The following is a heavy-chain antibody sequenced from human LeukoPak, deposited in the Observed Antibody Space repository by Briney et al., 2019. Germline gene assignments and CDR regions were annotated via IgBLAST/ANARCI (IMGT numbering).Heavy chain of an antibody. CDR3: ARRPTVFGVVINDYFDY. J-gene: IGHJ4*02. Sequence: PSETLSLTCTVSGGSISSSSYYWGWIRQPPGKGLEWIGSIYYSGSTYYNPSLKSRVTISVDTSKNQFSLKLSSVTAADTAVYYCARRPTVFGVVINDYFDYWGRGTLVTVSS. CDR1: GGSISSSSYY. CDR2: IYYSGST. V-gene: IGHV4-39*01. D-gene: IGHD3-3*01.